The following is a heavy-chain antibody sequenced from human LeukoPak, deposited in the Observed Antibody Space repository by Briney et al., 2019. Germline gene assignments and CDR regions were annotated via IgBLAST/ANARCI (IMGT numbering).Heavy chain of an antibody. Sequence: ASVKVSCKASGYTFTSYDINWVRQATGQGLEWMGWMNPNSGNTGYAQKFQGRVTMTRTTSISKAYMELSSLRSEDTAVYYCARGSGSRIAVAGTKGYNAYWGQGTLVTVSS. D-gene: IGHD6-19*01. CDR1: GYTFTSYD. CDR2: MNPNSGNT. CDR3: ARGSGSRIAVAGTKGYNAY. J-gene: IGHJ4*02. V-gene: IGHV1-8*01.